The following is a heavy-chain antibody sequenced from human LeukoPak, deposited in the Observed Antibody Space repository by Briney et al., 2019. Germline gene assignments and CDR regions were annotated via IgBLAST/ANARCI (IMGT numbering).Heavy chain of an antibody. D-gene: IGHD6-13*01. Sequence: PSETLSLTCTVSGGSISSSAYFWGWIRQPPGKGLEWIGTMSYGGNAYYNPSHMSRVTMSVDTSKSHLSLNLRSVTAADTAVYYRVRAAAEPTGGHEDFDCWGQGTLVTVSS. J-gene: IGHJ4*02. CDR3: VRAAAEPTGGHEDFDC. CDR1: GGSISSSAYF. CDR2: MSYGGNA. V-gene: IGHV4-39*01.